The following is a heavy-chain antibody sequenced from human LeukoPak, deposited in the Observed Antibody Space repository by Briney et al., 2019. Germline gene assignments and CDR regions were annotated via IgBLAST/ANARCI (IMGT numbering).Heavy chain of an antibody. Sequence: PSETLSLTCAVYGGSFSGYYWSWIRQPPGKGLEWVGEINHSGSTNYNPSFKSRVTISVDTSKNQFSLKLSSVTAADTAVYYCARAQRDYDFWSGYPHWFDPWGQGTLVTVSS. CDR1: GGSFSGYY. CDR3: ARAQRDYDFWSGYPHWFDP. CDR2: INHSGST. V-gene: IGHV4-34*01. D-gene: IGHD3-3*01. J-gene: IGHJ5*02.